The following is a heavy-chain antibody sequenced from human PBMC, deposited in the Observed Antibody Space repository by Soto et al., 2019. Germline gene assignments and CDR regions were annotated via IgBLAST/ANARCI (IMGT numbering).Heavy chain of an antibody. CDR3: TTGATSSSWFDY. D-gene: IGHD6-13*01. V-gene: IGHV3-15*01. CDR1: GFTFSNAW. J-gene: IGHJ4*02. Sequence: PGGSLRLSCAASGFTFSNAWMSWVRQAPGKGLEWVGRIKSKTDGGTTDYAAPVKGRFTISRDDSKNTLYLQMNSLKTEDTAVYYCTTGATSSSWFDYWGQGTLVTVSS. CDR2: IKSKTDGGTT.